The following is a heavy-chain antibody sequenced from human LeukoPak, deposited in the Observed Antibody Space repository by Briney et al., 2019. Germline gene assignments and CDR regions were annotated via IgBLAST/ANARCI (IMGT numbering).Heavy chain of an antibody. CDR1: GFTFSGYA. CDR2: ISDSGGNT. J-gene: IGHJ5*02. CDR3: AKDGFRGDCIGGSCYPFDP. Sequence: GGSLRLSCAASGFTFSGYAMSWVRQAPGKGLEWVSTISDSGGNTYYADSVKGRFTISRDNSKNTLYLQMNSLRAEDTALYYCAKDGFRGDCIGGSCYPFDPWGQGTLVTVSS. D-gene: IGHD2-15*01. V-gene: IGHV3-23*01.